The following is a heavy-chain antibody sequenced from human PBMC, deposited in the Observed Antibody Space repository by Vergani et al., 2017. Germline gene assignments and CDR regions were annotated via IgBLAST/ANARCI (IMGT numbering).Heavy chain of an antibody. CDR2: IYHTGSA. J-gene: IGHJ5*02. CDR1: GGSFSDYY. CDR3: VRTVALWFGETKDGGWFDP. D-gene: IGHD3-10*01. V-gene: IGHV4-38-2*01. Sequence: QVQLQEWGAGLLKTSETLSLTCGVSGGSFSDYYWGWIRQPPGRGLEWIGSIYHTGSAYYNPSLKSRVTVSVDTSMNQVSLKLNAVTAADTAVYYCVRTVALWFGETKDGGWFDPWGQGTLVTVTS.